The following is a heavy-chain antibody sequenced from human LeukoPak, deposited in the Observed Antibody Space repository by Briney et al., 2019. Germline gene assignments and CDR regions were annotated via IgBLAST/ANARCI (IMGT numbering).Heavy chain of an antibody. CDR1: GYTFTSYY. Sequence: ASVKVSCKASGYTFTSYYMHWVRQAPGKGLEWMGGFDPEDGETIYAQKFQGRVTMTEDTSTETAYMELSSLRSEDTAVYYCATIKIRFLEWSAFDYWGQGTLVTVSS. V-gene: IGHV1-24*01. D-gene: IGHD3-3*01. J-gene: IGHJ4*02. CDR2: FDPEDGET. CDR3: ATIKIRFLEWSAFDY.